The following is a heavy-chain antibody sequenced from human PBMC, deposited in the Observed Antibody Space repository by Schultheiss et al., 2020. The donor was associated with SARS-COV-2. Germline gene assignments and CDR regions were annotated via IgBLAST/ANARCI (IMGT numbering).Heavy chain of an antibody. CDR2: IYTSGST. V-gene: IGHV4-4*08. Sequence: SETLSLTCTVSGGSISGYYWNWIRQPPGKGLEWIGRIYTSGSTNYNPSLKSRVTISVDTSKNQFSLKLSSVTAADTAVYYCARERRSLWQWLVWFDPWGQGTLVTVSS. D-gene: IGHD6-19*01. CDR1: GGSISGYY. CDR3: ARERRSLWQWLVWFDP. J-gene: IGHJ5*02.